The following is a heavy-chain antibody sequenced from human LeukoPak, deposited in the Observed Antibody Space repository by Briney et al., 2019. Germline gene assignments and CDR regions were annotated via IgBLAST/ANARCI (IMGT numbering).Heavy chain of an antibody. Sequence: GGSLRLSCAASGFTFSSYSMNWVRQAPGKGLEWVSFISSSSSYIYYADSVKGRFTISRDNAKNSLYLQMNSLRAEDTAVYYCAKKSYGDDAFDIWGQGTMVTVSS. CDR2: ISSSSSYI. CDR1: GFTFSSYS. CDR3: AKKSYGDDAFDI. D-gene: IGHD4/OR15-4a*01. V-gene: IGHV3-21*01. J-gene: IGHJ3*02.